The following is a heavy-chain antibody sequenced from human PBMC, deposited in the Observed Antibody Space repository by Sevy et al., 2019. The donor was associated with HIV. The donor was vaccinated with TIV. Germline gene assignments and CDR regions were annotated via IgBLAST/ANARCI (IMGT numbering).Heavy chain of an antibody. CDR3: ARGPPDGSYDYFDY. CDR1: GFTFSSYW. V-gene: IGHV3-74*01. D-gene: IGHD1-26*01. CDR2: IKNDGSST. Sequence: GGSLRLSCAASGFTFSSYWMHWVRQAPGKGLVWVARIKNDGSSTRYADFVKGRFTISRDNAKNTLYLQMNSLRADDTAVYYCARGPPDGSYDYFDYWGQGTLVTVSS. J-gene: IGHJ4*02.